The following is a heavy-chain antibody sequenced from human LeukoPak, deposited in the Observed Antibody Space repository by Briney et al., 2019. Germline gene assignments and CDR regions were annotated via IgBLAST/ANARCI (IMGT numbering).Heavy chain of an antibody. J-gene: IGHJ5*02. CDR3: ARRTGGVYSYQMDP. Sequence: ASSVKVSCKASGGIFSSFAINWVRQAPGQGLEWMGGIIPIFDAPNYAHKFQGRVTITADESTSTAYMELSSLRSEDTAVYYCARRTGGVYSYQMDPWGQGTLVTVSS. D-gene: IGHD3-16*01. CDR1: GGIFSSFA. CDR2: IIPIFDAP. V-gene: IGHV1-69*01.